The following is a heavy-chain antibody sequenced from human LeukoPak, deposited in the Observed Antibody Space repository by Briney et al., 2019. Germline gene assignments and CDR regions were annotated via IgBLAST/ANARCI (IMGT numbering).Heavy chain of an antibody. D-gene: IGHD6-19*01. CDR2: ISGGSSFT. CDR1: GFSFSSFS. J-gene: IGHJ4*02. V-gene: IGHV3-21*01. CDR3: ARDLGYSSGPNY. Sequence: GGSLRLSCAASGFSFSSFSMNWVRQAPGKGLEWVSYISGGSSFTYYVDSVKGRFTISRDNAKNSLYLQMNSLRAEDTAVYYCARDLGYSSGPNYWGQGTRVTVSS.